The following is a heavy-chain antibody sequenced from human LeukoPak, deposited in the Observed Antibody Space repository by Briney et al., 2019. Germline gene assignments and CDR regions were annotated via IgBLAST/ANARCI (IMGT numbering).Heavy chain of an antibody. CDR2: ISAYNGNT. CDR3: ARFLLHYDILTGVFDY. Sequence: GASVKVSCKASGYTFTSYGISWVRQAPGQGLEWMGWISAYNGNTNYAQKLQGRVTMTTDTSTSTAYMELRSLRSDDTAVYYCARFLLHYDILTGVFDYWGQGTLVTVSS. CDR1: GYTFTSYG. D-gene: IGHD3-9*01. V-gene: IGHV1-18*01. J-gene: IGHJ4*02.